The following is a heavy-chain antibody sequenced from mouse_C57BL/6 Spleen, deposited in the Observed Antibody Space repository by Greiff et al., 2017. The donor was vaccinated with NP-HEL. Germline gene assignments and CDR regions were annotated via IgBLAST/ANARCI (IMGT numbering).Heavy chain of an antibody. CDR3: AVYYDAFYAMDY. CDR1: GYTFTSYW. J-gene: IGHJ4*01. Sequence: VKLMESGAELVKPGASVKLSCKASGYTFTSYWMHWVKQRPGQGLEWIGMIHPNSGSTNYNEKFKSKATLTVDKSSSTAYMQLSSLTSEDSAVYYCAVYYDAFYAMDYWGQGTSVTVSS. CDR2: IHPNSGST. D-gene: IGHD2-4*01. V-gene: IGHV1-64*01.